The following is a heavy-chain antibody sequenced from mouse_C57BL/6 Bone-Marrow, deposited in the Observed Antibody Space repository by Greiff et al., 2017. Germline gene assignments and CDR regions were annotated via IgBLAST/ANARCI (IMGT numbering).Heavy chain of an antibody. J-gene: IGHJ3*01. CDR3: ARDGDYGRFAY. Sequence: DVKLQESGPGLVKPSQSLSLTCSVTGYSITSGYYWNWIRQFPGNKLEWMGYISYDGSNNYNPSLKNRISITRDTSKNQFFLKLNSVTTEDTATYYCARDGDYGRFAYWGQGTLVTVSA. D-gene: IGHD2-4*01. CDR2: ISYDGSN. CDR1: GYSITSGYY. V-gene: IGHV3-6*01.